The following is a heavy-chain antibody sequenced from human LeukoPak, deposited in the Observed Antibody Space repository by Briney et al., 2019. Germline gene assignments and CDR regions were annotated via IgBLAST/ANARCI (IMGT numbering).Heavy chain of an antibody. CDR2: INHSGST. Sequence: SETLSLTCAVYGGSFSGYYWSWIRQPPGKGLEWVGEINHSGSTNYNPSLKSRVTISVDTSKNQFSLKLSSVTAADTAVYYCARSRYYYGSGSYSGNNWFDPWGQGTLVTVSS. CDR1: GGSFSGYY. D-gene: IGHD3-10*01. J-gene: IGHJ5*02. CDR3: ARSRYYYGSGSYSGNNWFDP. V-gene: IGHV4-34*01.